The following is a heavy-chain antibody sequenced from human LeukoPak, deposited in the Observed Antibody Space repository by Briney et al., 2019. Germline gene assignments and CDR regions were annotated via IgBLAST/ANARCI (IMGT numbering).Heavy chain of an antibody. CDR1: GGSISSYY. Sequence: SETLSLTCTVSGGSISSYYWSWIRQPPGKGLEWIGYIYYSGSTNYNPSLKSRVTISVDTSKNQFSLKLSSVTAADTAVYYCARCIAVAGTFNYYYYMDVWGKGTTVTVSS. CDR2: IYYSGST. V-gene: IGHV4-59*01. J-gene: IGHJ6*03. D-gene: IGHD6-19*01. CDR3: ARCIAVAGTFNYYYYMDV.